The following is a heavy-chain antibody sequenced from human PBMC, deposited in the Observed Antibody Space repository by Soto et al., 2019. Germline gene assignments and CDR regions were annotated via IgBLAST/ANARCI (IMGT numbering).Heavy chain of an antibody. V-gene: IGHV3-23*01. CDR2: ISGSGADT. D-gene: IGHD6-13*01. Sequence: GGSLRLSCAASGFAFSNYAMSWVRQAPGKGLEWASAISGSGADTYYADSVKGRFTISRDNAYNTLFLEMNSLRVEDMAVYYCARDSQYSRSWAPFDYWGQGALVTVSS. J-gene: IGHJ4*02. CDR3: ARDSQYSRSWAPFDY. CDR1: GFAFSNYA.